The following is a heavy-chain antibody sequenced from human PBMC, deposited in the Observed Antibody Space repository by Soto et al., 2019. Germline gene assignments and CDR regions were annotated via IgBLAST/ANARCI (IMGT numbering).Heavy chain of an antibody. V-gene: IGHV2-5*02. D-gene: IGHD5-18*01. CDR3: AHGRVDTVLATEY. CDR2: IYWDDDK. J-gene: IGHJ4*02. Sequence: QITLKESGPTLLKPTQTLTLTCTFSGFSLSTNGVGVGWIRQPPGKAVEWLVLIYWDDDKRYSPSLRSILTITKDTSKNQVVLTMTHMGPVDTATYYCAHGRVDTVLATEYWGQGILVTVSS. CDR1: GFSLSTNGVG.